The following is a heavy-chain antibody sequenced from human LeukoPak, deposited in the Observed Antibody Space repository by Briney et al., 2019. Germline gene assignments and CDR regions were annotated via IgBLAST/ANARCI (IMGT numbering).Heavy chain of an antibody. J-gene: IGHJ4*02. V-gene: IGHV1-69*13. CDR2: IIPIFGTA. CDR1: GGTFSSYA. CDR3: ARGYSGGNSGYFDFDY. Sequence: ASVKVSCKASGGTFSSYAISWVRQAPGQGLEWMGGIIPIFGTANYAQKFQGRVTITADESTSTAYMELSSLRSEDTAVYYCARGYSGGNSGYFDFDYWGQGTLVTVSS. D-gene: IGHD4-23*01.